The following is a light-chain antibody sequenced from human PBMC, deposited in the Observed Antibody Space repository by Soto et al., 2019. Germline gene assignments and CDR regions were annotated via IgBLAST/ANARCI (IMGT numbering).Light chain of an antibody. J-gene: IGKJ1*01. CDR3: QNYNGAPWT. CDR1: QGISTY. Sequence: DIQMTQSPSSLSASVGDRVTITCRASQGISTYLVWYQQKPGTVPTLPIFAASTLQSGVPSRFSGSGSGTDFTLTISSLQPEDVATYYCQNYNGAPWTFGQGTKVEIK. CDR2: AAS. V-gene: IGKV1-27*01.